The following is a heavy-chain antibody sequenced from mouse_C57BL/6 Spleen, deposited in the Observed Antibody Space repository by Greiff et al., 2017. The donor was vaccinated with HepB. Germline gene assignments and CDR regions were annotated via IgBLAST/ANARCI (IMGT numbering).Heavy chain of an antibody. V-gene: IGHV2-2*01. CDR3: ARSFYYDYDGGVYAMDY. CDR2: IWSGGST. CDR1: GFSLTSYG. D-gene: IGHD2-4*01. Sequence: VQLKESGPGLVQPSQRLSITCTVSGFSLTSYGVHWVRQSPGKGLEWLGVIWSGGSTDYNAAFISRLSISKDNSKSQVFFKMNSLQADDTAIYYCARSFYYDYDGGVYAMDYWGQGTSVTVSS. J-gene: IGHJ4*01.